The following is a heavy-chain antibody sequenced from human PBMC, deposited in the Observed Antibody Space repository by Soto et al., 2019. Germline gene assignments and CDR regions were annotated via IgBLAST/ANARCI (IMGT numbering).Heavy chain of an antibody. V-gene: IGHV4-39*01. D-gene: IGHD5-12*01. Sequence: SETLSLTCAVSGGPISSRTYSWGWIRQPPGESLEWIGTIYYHGNTYYNPSLKSRVTISRDNSKNTLYLQMNSPRAEDTAVYYCAKLEMATIRSYYFDYWGQGTLVTVSS. CDR1: GGPISSRTYS. CDR3: AKLEMATIRSYYFDY. J-gene: IGHJ4*02. CDR2: IYYHGNT.